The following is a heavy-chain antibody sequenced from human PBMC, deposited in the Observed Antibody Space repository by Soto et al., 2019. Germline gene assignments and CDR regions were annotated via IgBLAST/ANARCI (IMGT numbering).Heavy chain of an antibody. D-gene: IGHD3-10*01. CDR1: GGSINSSNW. CDR3: AGYYGSGSYYLAWFDP. CDR2: IYHSGRT. J-gene: IGHJ5*02. Sequence: QVQLQESGPGLVKPSGTLSLTCAVSGGSINSSNWWTWVRQPPGQGLEWIGEIYHSGRTNYNPSLKSRVTISIVTSKNQFSLKLASVTAADTAVYYCAGYYGSGSYYLAWFDPWGQGTLVTVSS. V-gene: IGHV4-4*02.